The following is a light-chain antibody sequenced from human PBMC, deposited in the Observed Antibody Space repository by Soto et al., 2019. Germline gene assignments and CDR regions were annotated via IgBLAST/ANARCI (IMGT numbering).Light chain of an antibody. CDR3: QQYNNWHPIT. V-gene: IGKV3D-15*01. CDR1: QSVSSN. J-gene: IGKJ5*01. Sequence: EIVITQSPATLAVSPGDRATLSCRASQSVSSNLASYQQKPGQAPRLLIYGASTRATGIPARFSGSGSGTEFTLPISSLQSEDFAVYYCQQYNNWHPITFGQGTRLEIK. CDR2: GAS.